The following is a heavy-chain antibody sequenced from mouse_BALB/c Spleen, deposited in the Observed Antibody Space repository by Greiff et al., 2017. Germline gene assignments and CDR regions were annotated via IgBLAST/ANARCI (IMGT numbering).Heavy chain of an antibody. CDR1: GFTFSSYA. Sequence: EVKVVESGGGLVKPGGSLKLSCAASGFTFSSYAMSWVRQSPEKRLEWVAEISSGGSYTYYPDTVTGRFTISRDNAKNTLYLEMSSPRSEDTAMYYCAREGVPYAMDYWGQGTSVTVSS. CDR3: AREGVPYAMDY. V-gene: IGHV5-9-4*01. CDR2: ISSGGSYT. J-gene: IGHJ4*01.